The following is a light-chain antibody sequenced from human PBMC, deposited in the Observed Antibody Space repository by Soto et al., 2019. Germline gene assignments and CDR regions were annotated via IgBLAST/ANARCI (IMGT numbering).Light chain of an antibody. Sequence: QSWLSQPRSVSGSPGQSVTISCPGNSSYVGGYDFVSWYQQRPDKAPKLMIYDVSVQPSGVLDRFSASKSGNTASLTVSGLQAEDEADYYCCSYAGNSFYVFGTGTKVTVL. CDR3: CSYAGNSFYV. J-gene: IGLJ1*01. CDR1: SSYVGGYDF. CDR2: DVS. V-gene: IGLV2-11*01.